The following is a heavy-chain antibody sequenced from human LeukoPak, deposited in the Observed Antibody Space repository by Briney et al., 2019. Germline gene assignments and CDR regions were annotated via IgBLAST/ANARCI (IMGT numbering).Heavy chain of an antibody. D-gene: IGHD1-14*01. J-gene: IGHJ3*02. CDR1: GGSISSYH. CDR2: IYYSGST. V-gene: IGHV4-59*01. Sequence: NPSETLSLTCTVSGGSISSYHWSWIRQPPGKGLEWIGYIYYSGSTNYNPSLKSRVTISVDTSKNQFSLKLSSVTAADTAVYYCARGGNQRTFDIWGQGTMVTVSS. CDR3: ARGGNQRTFDI.